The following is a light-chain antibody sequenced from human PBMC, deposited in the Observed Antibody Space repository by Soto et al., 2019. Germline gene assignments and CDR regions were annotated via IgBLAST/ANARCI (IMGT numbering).Light chain of an antibody. J-gene: IGKJ1*01. CDR3: QQYGDWPPWT. CDR1: QSVSSSY. CDR2: GAS. Sequence: PGEGATLSCRASQSVSSSYIAWYQQRPGQTPSLLIYGASTRATGIPDRFSGSGSGTHFTLTITSLQSEDFAVYYCQQYGDWPPWTFGQGTKVDIK. V-gene: IGKV3-20*01.